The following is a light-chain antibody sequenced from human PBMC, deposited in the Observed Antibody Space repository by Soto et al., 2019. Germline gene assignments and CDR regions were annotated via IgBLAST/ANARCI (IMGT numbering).Light chain of an antibody. J-gene: IGKJ1*01. Sequence: AIRMTQSPSSFSASTGDRVTITCRASQGISNSLAWYQQKPGKAPKLLIYAASTLQSGVPSRFSGSGSGTDFTLTISWLQSEDFATYYCQHYYIYPWTFGQGTKVEI. CDR2: AAS. CDR3: QHYYIYPWT. CDR1: QGISNS. V-gene: IGKV1-8*01.